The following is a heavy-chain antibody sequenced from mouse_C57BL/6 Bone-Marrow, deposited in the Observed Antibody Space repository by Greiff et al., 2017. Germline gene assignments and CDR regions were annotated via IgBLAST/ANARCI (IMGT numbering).Heavy chain of an antibody. J-gene: IGHJ3*01. V-gene: IGHV1-4*01. CDR2: INPSSGYT. CDR1: GYTFTSYT. D-gene: IGHD1-1*01. CDR3: AGGDYYGSSPFAY. Sequence: QVQLQQSGAELARPGASVKMSCKASGYTFTSYTMHWVKQRPGQGLEWIGYINPSSGYTKYNQKFKDKATLTADKSSSTAYMQLSSLTSEDSAVYYCAGGDYYGSSPFAYWGQGTLVTVSA.